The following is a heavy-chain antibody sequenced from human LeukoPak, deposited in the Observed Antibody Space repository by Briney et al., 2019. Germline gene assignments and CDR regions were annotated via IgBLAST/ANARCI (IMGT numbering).Heavy chain of an antibody. V-gene: IGHV3-23*01. CDR3: AKAQSGWYLLQY. CDR2: ISGSGVIT. D-gene: IGHD6-19*01. CDR1: GSTFSSYA. J-gene: IGHJ4*02. Sequence: GGSLRLSCAASGSTFSSYAMSWVRQAPGKGLEWVSAISGSGVITYYADSVKGRFTISRDNSKNTLYLQMNSLRAEDTAVYYCAKAQSGWYLLQYWGQGTLVTVSS.